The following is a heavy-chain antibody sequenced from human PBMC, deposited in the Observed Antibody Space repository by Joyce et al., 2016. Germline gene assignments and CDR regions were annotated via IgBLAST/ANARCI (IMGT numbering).Heavy chain of an antibody. V-gene: IGHV3-66*04. D-gene: IGHD3-10*01. CDR3: ARQFGSLFSNYVVY. J-gene: IGHJ4*02. CDR2: LYSGGIT. Sequence: EVQLVESGGGLVQPGGSLRLSCAASGFTVSSDYMTWVRQAPGQGLEWVSILYSGGITYYAYSVRGRFTISRDNSKTTLYLQMSSLRPEDTAIYYCARQFGSLFSNYVVYWGQGALVTVSS. CDR1: GFTVSSDY.